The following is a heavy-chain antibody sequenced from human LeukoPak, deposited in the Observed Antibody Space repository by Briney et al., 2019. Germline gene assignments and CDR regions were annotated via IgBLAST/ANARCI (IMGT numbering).Heavy chain of an antibody. V-gene: IGHV4-34*01. D-gene: IGHD2-21*02. CDR2: INHSGST. Sequence: PSETLSLTCAVYGGSFSGYYWSWIRQPPGKGLEWIGEINHSGSTNYNPSLKSRVTISVDTSKNQFSLKLSSVTAADTAVYYCASEGDRANYWGQGTLVTVSS. CDR1: GGSFSGYY. CDR3: ASEGDRANY. J-gene: IGHJ4*02.